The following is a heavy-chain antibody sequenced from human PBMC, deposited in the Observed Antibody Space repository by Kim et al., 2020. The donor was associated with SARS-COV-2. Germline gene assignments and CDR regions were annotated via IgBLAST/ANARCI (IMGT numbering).Heavy chain of an antibody. D-gene: IGHD3-9*01. Sequence: SETLSLTCTVSGGSISSSSYYWGWIRQPPGKGLEWIGSIYYSGSTYYNPSLKSRVTISVDTSKNQFSLKLSSVTAADTAVYYCARRPTFDWLLSYYFDYWGQGTLVTVSS. V-gene: IGHV4-39*01. CDR1: GGSISSSSYY. CDR3: ARRPTFDWLLSYYFDY. J-gene: IGHJ4*02. CDR2: IYYSGST.